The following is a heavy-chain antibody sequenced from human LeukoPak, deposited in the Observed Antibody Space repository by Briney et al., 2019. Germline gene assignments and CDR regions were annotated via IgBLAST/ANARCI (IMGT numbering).Heavy chain of an antibody. CDR2: ISGSGAAT. CDR1: GFTFSNYA. CDR3: AKDLSSGWYPYYFDF. Sequence: GGSLRLSCAGSGFTFSNYAMNWDRQAPGKGLEWVSAISGSGAATFNADSVKGRFTISRDNSKNTLYLQMNSLRAEDTAVYYCAKDLSSGWYPYYFDFWGRGTLVTVSS. J-gene: IGHJ4*02. D-gene: IGHD6-19*01. V-gene: IGHV3-23*01.